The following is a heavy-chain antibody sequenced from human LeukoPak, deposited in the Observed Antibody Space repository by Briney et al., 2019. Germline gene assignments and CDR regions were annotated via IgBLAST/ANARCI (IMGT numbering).Heavy chain of an antibody. CDR1: GFPFSSYG. D-gene: IGHD2-15*01. CDR2: IRYDGSNK. J-gene: IGHJ4*02. V-gene: IGHV3-30*02. Sequence: QPGGSLRLSCAASGFPFSSYGMHWVRQAPGKRLEWVAFIRYDGSNKYYADSVKGRFTISRDNSKNTLYLQMNSLSAEDTAVYYCAKFAEVVDWGQGTLVTVSS. CDR3: AKFAEVVD.